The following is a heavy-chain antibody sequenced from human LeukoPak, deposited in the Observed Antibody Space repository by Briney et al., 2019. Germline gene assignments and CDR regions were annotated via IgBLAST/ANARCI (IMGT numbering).Heavy chain of an antibody. CDR2: IYHSGST. CDR3: ARRSGSETYYFDY. V-gene: IGHV4-38-2*01. Sequence: SETLSLTCAVSGYSISSGYDWGWIRQPPGKGLEWMGSIYHSGSTYYNPSLKSRVTISVDTSKNHFSLKLSSVTAADTAVYYCARRSGSETYYFDYWGQGTLVTVSS. J-gene: IGHJ4*02. D-gene: IGHD3-10*01. CDR1: GYSISSGYD.